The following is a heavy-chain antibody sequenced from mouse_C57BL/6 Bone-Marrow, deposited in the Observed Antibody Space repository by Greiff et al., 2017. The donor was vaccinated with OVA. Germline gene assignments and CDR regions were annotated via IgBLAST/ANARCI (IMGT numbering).Heavy chain of an antibody. V-gene: IGHV5-17*01. CDR1: GITFSDYG. CDR3: ARDYYGSSYVAY. CDR2: ISSGSSTI. D-gene: IGHD1-1*01. J-gene: IGHJ3*01. Sequence: EVKLVESGGGLVKPGGSLKLSCAASGITFSDYGMHWVRQAPEKGLEWVAYISSGSSTIYYADTVKGRFTISRDNAKNTLFLQMTSLRSEDTAMYYCARDYYGSSYVAYWGQGTLVTVSA.